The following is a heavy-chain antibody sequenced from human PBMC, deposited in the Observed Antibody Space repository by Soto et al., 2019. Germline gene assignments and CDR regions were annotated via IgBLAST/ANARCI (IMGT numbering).Heavy chain of an antibody. CDR2: ISPYNGNT. D-gene: IGHD3-22*01. V-gene: IGHV1-18*01. CDR1: GYPFTHYG. J-gene: IGHJ6*02. Sequence: ASVKVSCKSSGYPFTHYGITWVRQAPGQGLEWMGWISPYNGNTNYGQTLQGRVTLTTDTSTSTVYMELSSLRSEDTAVYYCARGVYYDTSGTPYGMDVWGQGTTVTRLL. CDR3: ARGVYYDTSGTPYGMDV.